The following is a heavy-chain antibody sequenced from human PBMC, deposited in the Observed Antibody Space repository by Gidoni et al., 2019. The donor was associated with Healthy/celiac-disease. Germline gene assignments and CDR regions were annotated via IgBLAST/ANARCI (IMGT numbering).Heavy chain of an antibody. CDR3: ARADPDYYYGMDV. V-gene: IGHV3-53*01. J-gene: IGHJ6*02. CDR1: GFTVSSHY. CDR2: IYSGGST. Sequence: EVQLVESGGGLIQPGGSLRLSCAASGFTVSSHYMSWVRQAPGKGLEWVSVIYSGGSTYYADSVKGRFTISRDNSKNTLYLQMNSLRAEDTAVYYCARADPDYYYGMDVWGQGTTVTVSS.